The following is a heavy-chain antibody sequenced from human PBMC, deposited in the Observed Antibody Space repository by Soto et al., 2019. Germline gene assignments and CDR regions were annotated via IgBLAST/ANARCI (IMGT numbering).Heavy chain of an antibody. CDR2: MNPNSGNT. CDR1: GYTFTSYD. J-gene: IGHJ6*02. V-gene: IGHV1-8*01. CDR3: AIKFGQLFIPYYGMDV. Sequence: GASVKVSCKASGYTFTSYDINWVRQATGQGLEWMGWMNPNSGNTGYAQKFQGRVTMTRNTSISTAYMELSSLRSEDTAVYYCAIKFGQLFIPYYGMDVWGQVTTVTVSS. D-gene: IGHD3-10*01.